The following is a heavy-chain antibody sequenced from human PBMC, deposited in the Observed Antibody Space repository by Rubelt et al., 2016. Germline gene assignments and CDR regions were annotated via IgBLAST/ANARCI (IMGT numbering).Heavy chain of an antibody. CDR2: ISGSGGDT. CDR1: GFPFSTYA. Sequence: GESLRLSCAASGFPFSTYAMSWVRQAPGKGLEWVSGISGSGGDTFYADSVKGRFTISRDNAKNSLYLQMDSLRAEDTAVYYCARDAPYSGSYHQFDHWGQGTLVTVSS. V-gene: IGHV3-23*01. D-gene: IGHD1-26*01. CDR3: ARDAPYSGSYHQFDH. J-gene: IGHJ4*02.